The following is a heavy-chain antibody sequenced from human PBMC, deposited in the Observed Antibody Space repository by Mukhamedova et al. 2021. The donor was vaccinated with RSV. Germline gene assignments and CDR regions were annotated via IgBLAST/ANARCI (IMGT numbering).Heavy chain of an antibody. V-gene: IGHV4-4*02. CDR2: IYHSGST. CDR3: ARVLTYYYDSSGYYLDY. Sequence: EIYHSGSTNYNPSLKSRVTISVDKSKNQFSLKLSSVTAADTAVYYCARVLTYYYDSSGYYLDYWGQGTL. D-gene: IGHD3-22*01. J-gene: IGHJ4*02.